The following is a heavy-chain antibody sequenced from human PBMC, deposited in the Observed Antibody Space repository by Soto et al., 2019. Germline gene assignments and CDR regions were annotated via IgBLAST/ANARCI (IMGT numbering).Heavy chain of an antibody. CDR3: ARDRDYSDSSGYRAAWFDP. D-gene: IGHD3-22*01. V-gene: IGHV3-21*01. CDR1: GFTFSSYS. J-gene: IGHJ5*02. Sequence: EVQLVESGGGLVKPGGSLRLSCAASGFTFSSYSMNWVRQAPGKGLEWVSSISSSSSYIYYADSVKGRFTISRDNAKNSLYLQMNSLRAEDTAVYYCARDRDYSDSSGYRAAWFDPWGQGTLVTVSS. CDR2: ISSSSSYI.